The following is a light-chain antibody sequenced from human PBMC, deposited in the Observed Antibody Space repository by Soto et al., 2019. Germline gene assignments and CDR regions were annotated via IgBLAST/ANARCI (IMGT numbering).Light chain of an antibody. CDR3: LQHGSSPYT. CDR1: ETIGMTS. V-gene: IGKV3-20*01. Sequence: EIVLTQSPGTLYLSPGERATLSCTASETIGMTSLAWYQQKPGQAPRLVIYGASKTDFGIPDRFSGSTSGTVFNLSNSRLEPEDSAVYHRLQHGSSPYTFGKGTRLEI. J-gene: IGKJ2*01. CDR2: GAS.